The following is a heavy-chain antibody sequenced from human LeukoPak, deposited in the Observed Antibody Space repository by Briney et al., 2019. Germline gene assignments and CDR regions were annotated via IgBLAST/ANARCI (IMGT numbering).Heavy chain of an antibody. CDR3: ARPYDFWGPYCYYGMDV. CDR2: INPNSGGT. D-gene: IGHD3-3*01. V-gene: IGHV1-2*02. CDR1: GYTFTGYY. Sequence: ASVKVSCKASGYTFTGYYMHWVRQAPGQGLEWMGWINPNSGGTNYAQKFQGRVTMTRDTSISTAYMELSRLRSDDTAVYYCARPYDFWGPYCYYGMDVWGQGTTVTVSS. J-gene: IGHJ6*02.